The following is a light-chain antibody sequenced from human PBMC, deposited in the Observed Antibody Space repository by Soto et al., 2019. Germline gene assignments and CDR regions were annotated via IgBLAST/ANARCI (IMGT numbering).Light chain of an antibody. CDR2: AAS. V-gene: IGKV1-27*01. J-gene: IGKJ3*01. CDR3: QNHHSAPFT. Sequence: DIQMTQSPSSLSASIGDRVTITCRARQEIRTHLAWYQQKSGIVPNLLIYAASTLQSAVQSRFSGSGSGTDFTLTISSLQTEDVATYYCQNHHSAPFTFCPGTKVDVK. CDR1: QEIRTH.